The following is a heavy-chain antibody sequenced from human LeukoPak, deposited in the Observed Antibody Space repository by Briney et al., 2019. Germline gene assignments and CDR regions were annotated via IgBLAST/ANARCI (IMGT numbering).Heavy chain of an antibody. CDR3: ARYNEHYDILTGQYFSLFDY. Sequence: GGSLRLSCAASGFSFSSYWMHWVRQAPGKGLGWVSRINIDGRSTSYADSVEGRFTISRDNTKNTLYLQMNSLRAEDTAVYYCARYNEHYDILTGQYFSLFDYWGQGTLVTVPS. CDR1: GFSFSSYW. CDR2: INIDGRST. V-gene: IGHV3-74*01. J-gene: IGHJ4*02. D-gene: IGHD3-9*01.